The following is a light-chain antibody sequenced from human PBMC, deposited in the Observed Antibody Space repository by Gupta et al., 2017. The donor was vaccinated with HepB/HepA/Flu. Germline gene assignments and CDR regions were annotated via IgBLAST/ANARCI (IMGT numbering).Light chain of an antibody. CDR3: SAWYDSGSCQV. CDR2: QTN. V-gene: IGLV1-47*01. CDR1: SSNIGTNS. Sequence: QRVTISCSGSSSNIGTNSVYWYKQLPGTAPQLLIYQTNQRPSWVPSRFSGSKSATSASLAISGLLADDEVDYYCSAWYDSGSCQVFGGGTKLTV. J-gene: IGLJ3*02.